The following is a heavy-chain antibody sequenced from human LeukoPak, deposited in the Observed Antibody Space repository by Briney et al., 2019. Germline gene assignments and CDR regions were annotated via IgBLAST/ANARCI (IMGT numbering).Heavy chain of an antibody. D-gene: IGHD3-10*01. CDR1: GGSISSYY. J-gene: IGHJ4*02. Sequence: PSETLSLTCTVSGGSISSYYWSWIRQPPGKGLEWIGYIYYSGSTNYNPSLKSRVTISVDTSKNQFSLKLSSVTAADTAVYYCARLLSSYYGSGSTDLDYWGQGTLVTVSS. CDR3: ARLLSSYYGSGSTDLDY. V-gene: IGHV4-59*08. CDR2: IYYSGST.